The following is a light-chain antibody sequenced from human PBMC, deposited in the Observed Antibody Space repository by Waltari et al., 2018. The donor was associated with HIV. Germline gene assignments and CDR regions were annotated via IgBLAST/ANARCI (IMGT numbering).Light chain of an antibody. J-gene: IGLJ2*01. V-gene: IGLV3-21*01. CDR3: QVWDIITDEVV. Sequence: SYVLTQSPSVSVAPGQTAIIPCGGNNIGSKRVHWYQQKPGQAPVLIIFDDDDRPSGIPERFAGSNAGDTATLFISGVDAGDEADYFCQVWDIITDEVVFGGGTKMTVL. CDR2: DDD. CDR1: NIGSKR.